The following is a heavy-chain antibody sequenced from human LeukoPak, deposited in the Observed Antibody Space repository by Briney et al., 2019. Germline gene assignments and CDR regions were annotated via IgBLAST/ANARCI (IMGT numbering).Heavy chain of an antibody. CDR2: IYYSGST. CDR1: GGSISCYY. V-gene: IGHV4-59*08. Sequence: SETLSLTCTVSGGSISCYYWSWIRQPPGKGLEWIGYIYYSGSTKYNPSLKSRVTISVDTSKSQFSLKLTSVTAADTAVYYCARLGIGVVPSAMLGDYYFDYWGQGTLVTVSS. J-gene: IGHJ4*02. CDR3: ARLGIGVVPSAMLGDYYFDY. D-gene: IGHD2-2*01.